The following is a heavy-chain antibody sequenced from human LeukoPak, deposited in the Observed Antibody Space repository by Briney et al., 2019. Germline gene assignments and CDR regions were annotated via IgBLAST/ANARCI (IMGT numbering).Heavy chain of an antibody. V-gene: IGHV3-7*01. CDR2: IRRDGSET. CDR3: ARDDTHYGSSGSFYDAFDI. D-gene: IGHD3-22*01. CDR1: GFTFSSYS. J-gene: IGHJ3*02. Sequence: GGSLRLSCAASGFTFSSYSMNWVRQAPGKGLEWVANIRRDGSETHYVDSVMGRFTISRDNAKNSLYLQMNSLRAEDTAVYYCARDDTHYGSSGSFYDAFDIWGQGTMVTVSS.